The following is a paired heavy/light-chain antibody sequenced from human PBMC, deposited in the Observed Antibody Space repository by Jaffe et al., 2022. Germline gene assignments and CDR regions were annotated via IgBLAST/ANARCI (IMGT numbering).Light chain of an antibody. Sequence: QSALTQPASVSGSPGQSITISCTGTSSDVGSYNLVSWYQHHPGKAPKLMIYEDSKRPSGVSNRFSGSKSGNTASLTISGLQAEDEADYYCCSSARGSTTTWVFGGGTKLTVL. J-gene: IGLJ3*02. V-gene: IGLV2-23*01. CDR1: SSDVGSYNL. CDR3: CSSARGSTTTWV. CDR2: EDS.
Heavy chain of an antibody. CDR2: LSKSGGST. CDR1: GFTFSDYA. CDR3: AKYSGYEVWYFDY. Sequence: EVQLLESGGGLVQPGGSLRLSCAASGFTFSDYAMSWVRQAPGKGLEWVSGLSKSGGSTYYADSVKGRFTISRDNSKNTLYLQMNSLRAEDTAVYYCAKYSGYEVWYFDYWGQGTLVTVSS. V-gene: IGHV3-23*01. D-gene: IGHD5-12*01. J-gene: IGHJ4*02.